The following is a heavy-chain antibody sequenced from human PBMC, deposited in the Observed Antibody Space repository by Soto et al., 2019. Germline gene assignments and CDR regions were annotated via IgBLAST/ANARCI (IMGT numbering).Heavy chain of an antibody. CDR3: AKKRGLAGAGRGDYFDY. J-gene: IGHJ4*02. V-gene: IGHV3-23*01. D-gene: IGHD6-19*01. CDR2: ISGSGGST. Sequence: EVQLLESGGGLVQPGGSLRLSCAASGFTFSSYAMSWVRQAPGKGLEWVSAISGSGGSTYYADSVKGRFTISRDNSKNTLYLQMNSLRAEDTAVYYCAKKRGLAGAGRGDYFDYWGQGTLVTVSS. CDR1: GFTFSSYA.